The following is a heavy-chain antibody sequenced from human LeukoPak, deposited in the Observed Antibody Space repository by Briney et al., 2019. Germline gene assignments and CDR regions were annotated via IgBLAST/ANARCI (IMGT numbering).Heavy chain of an antibody. J-gene: IGHJ6*03. CDR1: GFTFSSYS. Sequence: GGSLRLSCAASGFTFSSYSMNWVRQAPGKGLEWVSSISSSSSYICYADSVKGRFTISRDNAKNSLYLQMNSLRAEDTAVYWCARDQFASSAQYFYYMDVWGKGTTVTVSS. V-gene: IGHV3-21*01. CDR2: ISSSSSYI. CDR3: ARDQFASSAQYFYYMDV. D-gene: IGHD3-16*01.